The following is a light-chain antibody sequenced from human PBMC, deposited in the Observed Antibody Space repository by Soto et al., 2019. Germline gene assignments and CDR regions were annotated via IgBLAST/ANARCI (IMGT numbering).Light chain of an antibody. V-gene: IGLV2-14*01. CDR1: SSDVGAYNF. CDR2: EVS. Sequence: QSALTQPASVSGSPGQSITIACSGTSSDVGAYNFVSWFQQHPGKAPKLLIYEVSNRPSGVSNRFSASKSGNTASLTISGLQAEDEATYYCSSYSSSSTLVFGTGTKLTVL. J-gene: IGLJ1*01. CDR3: SSYSSSSTLV.